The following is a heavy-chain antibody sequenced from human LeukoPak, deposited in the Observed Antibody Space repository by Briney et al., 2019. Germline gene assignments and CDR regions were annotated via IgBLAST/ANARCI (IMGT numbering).Heavy chain of an antibody. CDR1: GGTFSSYA. CDR2: IIPIFGTA. CDR3: ARGPRLFRSGYSGYYYFDY. D-gene: IGHD3-3*01. J-gene: IGHJ4*02. V-gene: IGHV1-69*05. Sequence: ASVKVSCKASGGTFSSYAISWVRQAPGQGLEWMGGIIPIFGTANYAQKFQGRVTITTDESTSTAYMELSSLRSEDTAVYYCARGPRLFRSGYSGYYYFDYWGQGTLVTVSS.